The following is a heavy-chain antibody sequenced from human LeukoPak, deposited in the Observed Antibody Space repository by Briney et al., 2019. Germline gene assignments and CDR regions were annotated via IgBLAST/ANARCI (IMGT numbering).Heavy chain of an antibody. Sequence: PGGSLRLSCVASGFSFNNYAMTWVRQAPGKGLEWVSLIIGSSGSTFYADSVKGRFTISRDNAKNTPYLQMNSLRAEDTAVYYCARTEADDSSGYYFDEGFDYWGQGTLVTVSS. V-gene: IGHV3-23*01. D-gene: IGHD3-22*01. CDR2: IIGSSGST. CDR3: ARTEADDSSGYYFDEGFDY. J-gene: IGHJ4*02. CDR1: GFSFNNYA.